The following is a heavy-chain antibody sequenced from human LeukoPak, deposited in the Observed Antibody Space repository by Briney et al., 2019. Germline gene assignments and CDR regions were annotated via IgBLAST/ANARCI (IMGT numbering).Heavy chain of an antibody. V-gene: IGHV4-59*01. J-gene: IGHJ3*02. D-gene: IGHD5-24*01. CDR2: IYYSGST. CDR3: ARGGWLQPDAFDI. Sequence: PSETLSLTCTVSGGSISSYDWSWIRQPPGKGLEWIGYIYYSGSTNYNPSLKSRVTISVDTSKNQFSLKLSSVTAADTAVYYCARGGWLQPDAFDIWGQGTMVTVSS. CDR1: GGSISSYD.